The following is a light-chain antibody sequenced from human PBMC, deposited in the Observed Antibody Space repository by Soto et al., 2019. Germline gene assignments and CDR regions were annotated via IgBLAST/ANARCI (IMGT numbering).Light chain of an antibody. CDR2: QDN. J-gene: IGLJ2*01. Sequence: SYELTQPPSVSVSPGQTASITCSGDKLGDKNAFWYQQKPGQSPVLVIYQDNKRPSGIPERFSGSNSGNTATLTISGTQAMDEADYYCQAWDSNTGVVFGGGTKLTVL. CDR1: KLGDKN. V-gene: IGLV3-1*01. CDR3: QAWDSNTGVV.